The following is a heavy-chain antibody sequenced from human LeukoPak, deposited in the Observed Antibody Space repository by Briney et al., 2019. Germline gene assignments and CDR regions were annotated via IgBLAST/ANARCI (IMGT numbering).Heavy chain of an antibody. CDR2: IKVDGGEK. D-gene: IGHD6-6*01. Sequence: PGGSLRLSCAPPGFTFSNYYMTWVRQAPGKGLGWVACIKVDGGEKYYVDSVKGRFTITRDNAKNSLYLQMNSLRVEDTAVYYCARHRIARRDCDYWGQGTLVTVSA. J-gene: IGHJ4*02. CDR1: GFTFSNYY. V-gene: IGHV3-7*01. CDR3: ARHRIARRDCDY.